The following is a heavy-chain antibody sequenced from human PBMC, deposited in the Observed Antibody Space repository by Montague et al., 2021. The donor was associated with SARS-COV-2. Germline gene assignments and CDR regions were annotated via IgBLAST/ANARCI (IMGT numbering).Heavy chain of an antibody. CDR1: GFTFDEYG. J-gene: IGHJ4*02. V-gene: IGHV3-20*04. CDR2: ITRNGLIT. D-gene: IGHD3-10*01. CDR3: TRGFRGGPFDC. Sequence: SLRLSCAASGFTFDEYGMSWVRQAPGKGLEWVSCITRNGLITGYADSVKGRFTISRDNARNSLYLQMNSLRAEDTALYYCTRGFRGGPFDCWGQGTLVTVSS.